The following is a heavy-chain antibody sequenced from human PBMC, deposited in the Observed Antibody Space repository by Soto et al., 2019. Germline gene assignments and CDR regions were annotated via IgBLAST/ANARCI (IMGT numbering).Heavy chain of an antibody. CDR2: FDPEDGET. J-gene: IGHJ5*02. V-gene: IGHV1-24*01. CDR3: ATGLTRSGPNGFDP. D-gene: IGHD3-3*01. Sequence: GASVKVSCKVSGYTLTELSMHWVRQAPGKGLEWMGGFDPEDGETIYAQKFQGRVTMTEDTSTDTAYMELSSLRSEDTAVYYCATGLTRSGPNGFDPWGQGTLVTVS. CDR1: GYTLTELS.